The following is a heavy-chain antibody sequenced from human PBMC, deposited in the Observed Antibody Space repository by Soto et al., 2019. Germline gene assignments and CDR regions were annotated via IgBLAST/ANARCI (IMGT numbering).Heavy chain of an antibody. V-gene: IGHV4-61*01. J-gene: IGHJ3*02. CDR1: GGSVSSGSYY. Sequence: QVQLQESGPGLVKPSETLSLTCTVSGGSVSSGSYYWSWIRQPPGKGLEWIGYIYYSGSTNYNPSLKRGVTISVDTSKNQFSLKLSSVTAADTAVYYCARGSGPNDAFDIWGQGTMVTVSS. CDR3: ARGSGPNDAFDI. CDR2: IYYSGST. D-gene: IGHD2-15*01.